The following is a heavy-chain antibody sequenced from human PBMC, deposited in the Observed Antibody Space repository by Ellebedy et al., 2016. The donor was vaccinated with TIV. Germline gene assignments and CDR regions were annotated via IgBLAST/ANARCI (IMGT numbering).Heavy chain of an antibody. CDR1: GGSISSYY. V-gene: IGHV4-59*12. CDR3: ARGAGDGSGSYYFFDY. CDR2: IYYSGST. Sequence: SETLSLXXTVSGGSISSYYWSWIRQPPGKGLEWIGYIYYSGSTNYNPSLKSRVTISVDKSKNQFSLKLSSVTAADTAVYYCARGAGDGSGSYYFFDYWGQGTLVTVSS. J-gene: IGHJ4*02. D-gene: IGHD3-10*01.